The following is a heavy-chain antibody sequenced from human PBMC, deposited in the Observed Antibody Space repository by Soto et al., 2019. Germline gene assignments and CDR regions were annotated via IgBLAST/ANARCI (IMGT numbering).Heavy chain of an antibody. CDR1: GGSISSYY. CDR2: IYYSGST. D-gene: IGHD3-3*01. CDR3: ARESYYDFWSGSPKREYNWFDP. V-gene: IGHV4-59*01. J-gene: IGHJ5*02. Sequence: PSETLSLTCTVSGGSISSYYWSWIRQPPGKGLEWIGYIYYSGSTNYNPSLKSRVTISVDTSKNQFSLKLSSVTAADTAVYYCARESYYDFWSGSPKREYNWFDPWGQGTLVTVSS.